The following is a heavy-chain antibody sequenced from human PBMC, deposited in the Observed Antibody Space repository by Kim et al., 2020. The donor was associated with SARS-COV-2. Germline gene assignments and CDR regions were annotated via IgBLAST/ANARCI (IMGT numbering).Heavy chain of an antibody. J-gene: IGHJ6*02. V-gene: IGHV3-23*01. D-gene: IGHD6-19*01. Sequence: GTGRFTISQDNSKNTLYLQMISLVAEDTAVYYCAKDLYSSGGYARYGMDVWGQGTTVTVSS. CDR3: AKDLYSSGGYARYGMDV.